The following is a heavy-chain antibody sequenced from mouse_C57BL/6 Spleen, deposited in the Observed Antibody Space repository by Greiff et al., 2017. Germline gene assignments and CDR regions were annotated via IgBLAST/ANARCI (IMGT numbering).Heavy chain of an antibody. Sequence: VQLQQSGAELVKPGASVKLSCKASGYTFTSYWMHWVKQRPGQGLEWIGMIHPNSGSTNYNEKFKSKATLTVDKSSSTAYMQLSSLTSEDSAVYYCATRITTVVAEDYWGQGTTLTVSS. CDR1: GYTFTSYW. J-gene: IGHJ2*01. D-gene: IGHD1-1*01. V-gene: IGHV1-64*01. CDR3: ATRITTVVAEDY. CDR2: IHPNSGST.